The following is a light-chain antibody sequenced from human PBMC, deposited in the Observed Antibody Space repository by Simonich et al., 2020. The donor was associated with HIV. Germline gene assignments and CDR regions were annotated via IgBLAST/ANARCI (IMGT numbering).Light chain of an antibody. V-gene: IGKV4-1*01. Sequence: DIVMTQSPDSLAVSLGERATINRKSSQSVLYSSNNKNYIAWYQQTPGQPPKLLIYWASTRESGVPDRFSGSGSGTDFTLTISSLQAEDVAVYYCQQYYSTPPTFGQGTKVEIK. CDR3: QQYYSTPPT. J-gene: IGKJ1*01. CDR1: QSVLYSSNNKNY. CDR2: WAS.